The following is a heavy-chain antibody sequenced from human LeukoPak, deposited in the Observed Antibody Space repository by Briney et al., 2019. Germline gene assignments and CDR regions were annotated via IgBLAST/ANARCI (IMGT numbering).Heavy chain of an antibody. V-gene: IGHV1-8*01. CDR3: ARGDCSSTSCVNYYYYGMDV. J-gene: IGHJ6*02. Sequence: GASVKVSCKASGYTFTSYDINWVRQATGQGLEWMGWMNPNSGNTGYAQKFQGRVTMTRNTSISIAYMELSSLRSEDTAVYYCARGDCSSTSCVNYYYYGMDVWGQGTTVTVSS. D-gene: IGHD2-2*01. CDR1: GYTFTSYD. CDR2: MNPNSGNT.